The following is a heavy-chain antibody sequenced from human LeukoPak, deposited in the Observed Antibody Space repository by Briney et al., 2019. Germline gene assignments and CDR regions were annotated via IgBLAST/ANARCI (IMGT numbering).Heavy chain of an antibody. CDR3: ANGPRYYYDSSGYYDY. D-gene: IGHD3-22*01. CDR1: GFTFSSYA. CDR2: ISGSGGST. J-gene: IGHJ4*02. Sequence: GGSLRLSCAASGFTFSSYAMSWVRQAPGKGLEWVSAISGSGGSTYYADSVKGRFTISRDNSKNTLYLQMNSLRAEDTAVYYCANGPRYYYDSSGYYDYWGQGTLATVSS. V-gene: IGHV3-23*01.